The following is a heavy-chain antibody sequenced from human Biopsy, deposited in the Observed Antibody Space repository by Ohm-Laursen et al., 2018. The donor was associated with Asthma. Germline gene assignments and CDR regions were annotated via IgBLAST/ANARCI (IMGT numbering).Heavy chain of an antibody. CDR1: GFTFSSYG. D-gene: IGHD5-12*01. J-gene: IGHJ6*02. CDR3: ARDIVATMIGYYYYGMDV. Sequence: SLRLSCAASGFTFSSYGMHWVRQAPGKGLEWEAVIWYDGGNKYYADSVKGRFIISRDNSKNTLYLQMNSLRAEDTAVYYCARDIVATMIGYYYYGMDVWGQGTTVTVSS. V-gene: IGHV3-33*01. CDR2: IWYDGGNK.